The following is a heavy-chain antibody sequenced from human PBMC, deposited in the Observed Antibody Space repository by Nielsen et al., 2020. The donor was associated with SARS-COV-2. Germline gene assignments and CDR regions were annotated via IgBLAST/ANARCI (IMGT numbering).Heavy chain of an antibody. J-gene: IGHJ5*02. CDR2: IYYSGST. V-gene: IGHV4-59*01. CDR1: GGSISSYY. Sequence: SETLSLTCTVSGGSISSYYWSWIRQPPGKGLEWIGYIYYSGSTNYNPSLKSRVTISVDTSKNQFSLKLSSVTAADTAVYYCASLTPTYYYDSSGYWGWFDPWGQGTLVTVSS. D-gene: IGHD3-22*01. CDR3: ASLTPTYYYDSSGYWGWFDP.